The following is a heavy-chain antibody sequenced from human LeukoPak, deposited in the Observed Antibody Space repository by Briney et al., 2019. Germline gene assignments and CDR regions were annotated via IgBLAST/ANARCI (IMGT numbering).Heavy chain of an antibody. D-gene: IGHD2-21*02. CDR3: VRGTTDSPYCGGDCSHY. Sequence: GGSLRLSCVASGFTFSSYSMNWVRQAPGKGLEWVSSISSSSSYIYYADSVKGRFTISRDNAKNSLYLQMNSLRAEDTAVYYCVRGTTDSPYCGGDCSHYWGQGTLVTVSS. CDR2: ISSSSSYI. CDR1: GFTFSSYS. J-gene: IGHJ4*02. V-gene: IGHV3-21*01.